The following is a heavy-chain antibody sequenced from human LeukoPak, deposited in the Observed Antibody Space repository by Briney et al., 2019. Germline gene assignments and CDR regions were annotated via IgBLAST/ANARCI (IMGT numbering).Heavy chain of an antibody. Sequence: GGSLRLSCGVSGFTFSDYWMKWVRQAPGKGLEWVASIKQDGSEKSYVDSVKGRFTISRDNAKNSLYLQMSSLRAEDTAVYYCARGRGSTLPAAIWRGYYFDYWGQGTLVTVSS. CDR1: GFTFSDYW. D-gene: IGHD2-2*01. J-gene: IGHJ4*02. V-gene: IGHV3-7*01. CDR3: ARGRGSTLPAAIWRGYYFDY. CDR2: IKQDGSEK.